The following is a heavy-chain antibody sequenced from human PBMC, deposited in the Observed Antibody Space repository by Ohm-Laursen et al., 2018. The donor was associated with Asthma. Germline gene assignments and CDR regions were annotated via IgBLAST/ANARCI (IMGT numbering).Heavy chain of an antibody. Sequence: ASLKVSCKASGYTFTGYSMHWVRQAPRQGLEWMGRINPNSGGTNYAQKFQGRVTMTRDTSISTAYMELSRLRSDDTAVYYCARVTYIVVVPAASGPGNVHWFDPWGQGTLVTVSS. CDR2: INPNSGGT. J-gene: IGHJ5*02. V-gene: IGHV1-2*06. D-gene: IGHD2-2*01. CDR3: ARVTYIVVVPAASGPGNVHWFDP. CDR1: GYTFTGYS.